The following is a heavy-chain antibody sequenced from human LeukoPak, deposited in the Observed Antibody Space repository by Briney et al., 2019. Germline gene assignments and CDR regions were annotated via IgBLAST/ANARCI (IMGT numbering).Heavy chain of an antibody. CDR3: ARETHYYDSSGPNFDY. V-gene: IGHV3-21*01. Sequence: GGSLRLSCAASGFTFSIYSMNWVRQAPGKGLEWVSSISSSSSYIYYADSVKGRFTISRDNAKNSLYLQMNSLRAEDTAVYYCARETHYYDSSGPNFDYWGQGTLVTVSS. CDR2: ISSSSSYI. D-gene: IGHD3-22*01. J-gene: IGHJ4*02. CDR1: GFTFSIYS.